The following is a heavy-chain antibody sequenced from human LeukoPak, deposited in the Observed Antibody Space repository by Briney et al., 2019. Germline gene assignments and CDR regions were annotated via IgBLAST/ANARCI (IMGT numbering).Heavy chain of an antibody. CDR1: GFTFSTYW. CDR2: INPDGSRT. J-gene: IGHJ4*02. D-gene: IGHD4-23*01. V-gene: IGHV3-74*01. Sequence: PGGSLRLSCAASGFTFSTYWVHWVRHARGKGLVWVSRINPDGSRTDYADSVKGRFTISRDNAKSTLYLQMNSLRAEDTAVYFCAIVLRGNRDYWGQGTLVTVSS. CDR3: AIVLRGNRDY.